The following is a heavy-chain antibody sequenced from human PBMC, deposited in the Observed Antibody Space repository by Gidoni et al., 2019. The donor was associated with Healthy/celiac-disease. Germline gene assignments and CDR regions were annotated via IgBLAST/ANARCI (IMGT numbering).Heavy chain of an antibody. CDR1: GGSISSSSYY. D-gene: IGHD2-2*01. J-gene: IGHJ5*02. CDR3: ARHLAGYCSSTSCYGYGYNWFDP. CDR2: ISYSGGT. Sequence: QLQLQESGPGLVKPSETLSLTCTVSGGSISSSSYYWGWTRQPPGKGLEWIGSISYSGGTSYNPSLKSRVTISVDTSKNQFSLKLSSVTAADTAVYYCARHLAGYCSSTSCYGYGYNWFDPWGQGTLVTVSS. V-gene: IGHV4-39*01.